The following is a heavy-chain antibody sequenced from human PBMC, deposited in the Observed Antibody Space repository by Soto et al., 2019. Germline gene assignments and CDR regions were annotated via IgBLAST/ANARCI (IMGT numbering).Heavy chain of an antibody. D-gene: IGHD2-15*01. CDR3: ARVGYCSGGSCYSGPYYYYMDV. J-gene: IGHJ6*03. Sequence: GGSLRLSCAASGFTFSSYGMHWVRQAPGKGLEWVAVIWYDGSNKYYADSVKGRFTISRGNSKNTLYLQRNSLRAEDTAVYYCARVGYCSGGSCYSGPYYYYMDVWGKGTTVTVSS. CDR2: IWYDGSNK. CDR1: GFTFSSYG. V-gene: IGHV3-33*01.